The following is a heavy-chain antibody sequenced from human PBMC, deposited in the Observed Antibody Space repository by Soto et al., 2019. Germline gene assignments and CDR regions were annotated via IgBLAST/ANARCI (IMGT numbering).Heavy chain of an antibody. CDR1: GGTFSTYT. J-gene: IGHJ3*02. Sequence: QVQLVQSGAEVKKPGSSVKVSCKASGGTFSTYTIIWVRQAPGQGLEWMGRILPMLDITNSAQRFQGRVTITADKSTSTAYLELSSLRSEDTAVYYCTLGSWSGETFDIWGRGTMVTVSS. CDR3: TLGSWSGETFDI. D-gene: IGHD6-13*01. V-gene: IGHV1-69*02. CDR2: ILPMLDIT.